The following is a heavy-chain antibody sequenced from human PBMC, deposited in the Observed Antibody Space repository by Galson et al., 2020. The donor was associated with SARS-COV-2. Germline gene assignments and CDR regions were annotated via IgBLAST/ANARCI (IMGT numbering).Heavy chain of an antibody. CDR1: GFTVSRKY. V-gene: IGHV3-66*02. Sequence: HSGGSLRLSCAASGFTVSRKYMSWVRQAPGKGLEWVSVIDSGGSTYYADSVKGRFTISRDNSKNTLYLQMNSLRAEDTAVYYCARDNPYYGSGDYWGQGTLVTVSS. CDR3: ARDNPYYGSGDY. CDR2: IDSGGST. J-gene: IGHJ4*02. D-gene: IGHD3-10*01.